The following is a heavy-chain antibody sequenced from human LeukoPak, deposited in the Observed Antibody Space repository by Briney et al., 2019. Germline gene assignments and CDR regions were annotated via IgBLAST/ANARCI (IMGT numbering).Heavy chain of an antibody. Sequence: GALRLSWSGSGFTFSSYGMKWVRQGSGKGVEWVSYISSSGTTIYYADSVKGRFTISSDNAKNSLYLQMNSLRAEDTAVYYCARRGYSYGYGDFWGQGTLVTVSS. V-gene: IGHV3-48*03. CDR1: GFTFSSYG. CDR3: ARRGYSYGYGDF. D-gene: IGHD5-18*01. J-gene: IGHJ4*02. CDR2: ISSSGTTI.